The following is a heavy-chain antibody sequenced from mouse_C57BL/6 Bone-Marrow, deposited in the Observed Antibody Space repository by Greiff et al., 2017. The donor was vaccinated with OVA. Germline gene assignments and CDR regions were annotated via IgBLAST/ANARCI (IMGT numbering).Heavy chain of an antibody. CDR1: GFTFSSYA. V-gene: IGHV5-4*01. J-gene: IGHJ3*01. D-gene: IGHD1-1*01. CDR3: AREGGSSYGFAY. CDR2: ISDGGSYT. Sequence: EVKLMESGGGLVKPGGSLKLSCAASGFTFSSYAMSWVRQTPEKRLEWVATISDGGSYTYYPDNVKGRFTISRDNAKNNLYLQMSHLKSEDTAMYYCAREGGSSYGFAYWGQGTLVTVSA.